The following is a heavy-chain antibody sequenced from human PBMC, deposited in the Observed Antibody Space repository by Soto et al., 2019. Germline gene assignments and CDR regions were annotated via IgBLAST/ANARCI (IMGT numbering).Heavy chain of an antibody. D-gene: IGHD3-9*01. V-gene: IGHV3-30*18. CDR2: ISYDGSNK. J-gene: IGHJ4*02. Sequence: QVQLVESGGGVVQPGRSLRLSCAASGFTFSSYGMHWVRQAPGKGLEWVAVISYDGSNKYYADSVKGRFTISRDNSKNTLYLQMNSLRAEDTAVYYCANSNDIDYYTLRDWGQGTLVTVSS. CDR3: ANSNDIDYYTLRD. CDR1: GFTFSSYG.